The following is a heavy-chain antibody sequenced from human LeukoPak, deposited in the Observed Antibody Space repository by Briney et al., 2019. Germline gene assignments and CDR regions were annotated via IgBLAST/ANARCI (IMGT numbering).Heavy chain of an antibody. CDR1: GFTFSSYS. J-gene: IGHJ4*02. D-gene: IGHD2-21*02. V-gene: IGHV3-21*01. CDR3: ARGIKAYCGGDCYLFDY. Sequence: GGSLRLSCAASGFTFSSYSMNWVRQAPGKGLEWVSSISSSSSYIYYADSVKGRFTISRDNAKNSLYLQMNSLRAEDTAVYYCARGIKAYCGGDCYLFDYWGQGTLVTVSS. CDR2: ISSSSSYI.